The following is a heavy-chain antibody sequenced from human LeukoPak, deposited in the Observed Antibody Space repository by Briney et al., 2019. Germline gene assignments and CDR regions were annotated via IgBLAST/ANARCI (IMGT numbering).Heavy chain of an antibody. V-gene: IGHV3-33*01. D-gene: IGHD2-15*01. CDR1: GFTFRSYG. CDR2: IWKDGINK. Sequence: GTSLRLSCAASGFTFRSYGMHWVRQAPGKGLEWVAVIWKDGINKYYADSVKGRFTISRDNYKNTLDLQMNSLRAEDTAVYYCAREPYCSGGSCYLTHWYFDLWGRGTLVTVSS. J-gene: IGHJ2*01. CDR3: AREPYCSGGSCYLTHWYFDL.